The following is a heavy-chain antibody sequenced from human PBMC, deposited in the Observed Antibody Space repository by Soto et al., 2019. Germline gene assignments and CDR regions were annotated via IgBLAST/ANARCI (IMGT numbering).Heavy chain of an antibody. J-gene: IGHJ6*03. CDR2: IYYSGST. D-gene: IGHD3-10*01. CDR1: GGSISSYY. V-gene: IGHV4-59*08. CDR3: ARNQITRPRGVYYYYYMDV. Sequence: SETLSLTCTVSGGSISSYYWSWIRQPPGKGLEWIGYIYYSGSTNYNPSLKSRVTISVDTSKNQFSLKLSSVTAADTAVYYCARNQITRPRGVYYYYYMDVWGKGTTVTVSS.